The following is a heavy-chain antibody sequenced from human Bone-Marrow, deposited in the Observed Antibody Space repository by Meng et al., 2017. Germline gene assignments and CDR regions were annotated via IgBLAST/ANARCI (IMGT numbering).Heavy chain of an antibody. CDR2: IYYSGST. Sequence: SETLSLTCTVSGGSVSSGSYYWSWIRQPPGKGLEWIGYIYYSGSTNYNPSLKSRVTISVDTSKNQFSLKLSSVTAADTAVYYCARASTIFGVGQYDYWGQGTLVTVSS. D-gene: IGHD3-3*01. CDR3: ARASTIFGVGQYDY. J-gene: IGHJ4*02. V-gene: IGHV4-61*01. CDR1: GGSVSSGSYY.